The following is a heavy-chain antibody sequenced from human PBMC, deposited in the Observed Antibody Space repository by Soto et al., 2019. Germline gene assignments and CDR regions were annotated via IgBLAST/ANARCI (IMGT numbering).Heavy chain of an antibody. CDR2: IKPDGREK. V-gene: IGHV3-7*01. CDR1: GFTFSSFW. CDR3: ARRPYGDYGAYFVY. J-gene: IGHJ4*02. Sequence: EVQLVESGGGLVQPGGSLRLSCAPSGFTFSSFWMSWVRQAPGKGLEWVANIKPDGREKNYVDSVKGRFTISRDNAKNSLYLPMNSLRAEDTAVYYCARRPYGDYGAYFVYWGPGTLVTVSS. D-gene: IGHD4-17*01.